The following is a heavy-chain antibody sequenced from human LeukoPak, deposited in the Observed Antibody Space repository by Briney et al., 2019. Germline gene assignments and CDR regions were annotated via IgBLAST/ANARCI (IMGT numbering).Heavy chain of an antibody. CDR2: IYHSGST. J-gene: IGHJ1*01. V-gene: IGHV4-4*02. CDR3: ARVAAPGYFQH. Sequence: PSETLSLTCAVSGGSISSSNWWSWVRQPPGKGLEWIGEIYHSGSTNYNPSLKSRVTISVDTSKNQFSLKLSSVTAADTAVYYCARVAAPGYFQHWGQGTLVTVSS. CDR1: GGSISSSNW. D-gene: IGHD6-13*01.